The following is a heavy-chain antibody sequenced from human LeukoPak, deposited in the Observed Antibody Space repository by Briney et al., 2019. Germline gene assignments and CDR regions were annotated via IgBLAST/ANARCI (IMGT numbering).Heavy chain of an antibody. V-gene: IGHV4-59*01. CDR1: GDSISSYY. D-gene: IGHD1/OR15-1a*01. J-gene: IGHJ4*02. Sequence: PSETLSLTCTVSGDSISSYYLSWIRQPPGKGLEWMGYMYYSGSTNYNPSLKSLVTISVDTSKNQFSLKLSSVTAADTAVYYCARVDQQMNFDYWGQGTPVTVSS. CDR3: ARVDQQMNFDY. CDR2: MYYSGST.